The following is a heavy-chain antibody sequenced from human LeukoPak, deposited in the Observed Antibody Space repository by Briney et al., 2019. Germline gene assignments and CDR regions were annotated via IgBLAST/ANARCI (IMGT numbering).Heavy chain of an antibody. J-gene: IGHJ3*02. Sequence: SGTLSLTCTVSGVSIYSSTYYWAWIRQPPGKGLEFIGSIYYNENTYHNPSLKSRLTISVDTSTNHFSLRLTSVTAADTAIYYCARQLAAGNDAFDIWGQGTVVTVSS. CDR2: IYYNENT. V-gene: IGHV4-39*01. CDR3: ARQLAAGNDAFDI. CDR1: GVSIYSSTYY. D-gene: IGHD2-15*01.